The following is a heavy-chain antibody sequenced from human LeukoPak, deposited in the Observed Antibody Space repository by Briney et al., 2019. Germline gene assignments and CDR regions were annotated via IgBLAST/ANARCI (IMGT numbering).Heavy chain of an antibody. CDR1: GFTFSNHW. Sequence: PGGSLRLSCAASGFTFSNHWMHWVRQAPGKGLVWVSRINSDGSSTSYADSVKGRFTISRDNAKNSLYLQMNSLRAEDTAVYYCARVYLIFGVVTNAFDIWGQGTMVTVSS. J-gene: IGHJ3*02. D-gene: IGHD3-3*01. CDR2: INSDGSST. CDR3: ARVYLIFGVVTNAFDI. V-gene: IGHV3-74*01.